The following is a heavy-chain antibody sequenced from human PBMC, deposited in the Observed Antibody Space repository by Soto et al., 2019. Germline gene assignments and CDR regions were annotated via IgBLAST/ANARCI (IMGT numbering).Heavy chain of an antibody. CDR1: AGSLSTYD. V-gene: IGHV4-59*08. J-gene: IGHJ4*02. Sequence: SETLSLPCTVSAGSLSTYDWSWIRQPLGKRLEWIGYIYYSGNTNYNPSLKSRVTISVDTSMTQFSLMLSSVTAADTAVYFFARIRASRRCIDYSDQRTV. CDR2: IYYSGNT. D-gene: IGHD1-20*01. CDR3: ARIRASRRCIDY.